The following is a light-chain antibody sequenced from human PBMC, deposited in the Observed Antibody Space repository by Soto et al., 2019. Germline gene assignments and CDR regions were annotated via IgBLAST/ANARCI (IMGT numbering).Light chain of an antibody. CDR3: AAWDDSLNGYV. Sequence: QSVLTQPPSASGTPGQRVTISCSGSSSNIGSNYVYWYQQLPGTAPKLLIYRNNQRPSGVPDRFSGSKSGTSASLAISGLQSEDDADYYCAAWDDSLNGYVFGTGTKVTVL. J-gene: IGLJ1*01. CDR2: RNN. V-gene: IGLV1-47*01. CDR1: SSNIGSNY.